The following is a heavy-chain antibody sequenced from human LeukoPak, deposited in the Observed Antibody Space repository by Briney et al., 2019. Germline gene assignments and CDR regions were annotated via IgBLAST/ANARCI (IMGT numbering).Heavy chain of an antibody. V-gene: IGHV3-30*18. Sequence: GRSLRLSCAASGFTFSSYGMHWVRQAPGKGLEWVAVISYDGSNKYYADSVKGRFTISRDNSKNTLYLQMNSLRAEDTAVYYCAKSSSWGSAEADYWGQGTLVTVSS. CDR2: ISYDGSNK. J-gene: IGHJ4*02. CDR1: GFTFSSYG. D-gene: IGHD7-27*01. CDR3: AKSSSWGSAEADY.